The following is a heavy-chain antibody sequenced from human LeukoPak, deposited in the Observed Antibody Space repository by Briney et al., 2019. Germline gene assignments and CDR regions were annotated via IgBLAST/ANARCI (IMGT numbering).Heavy chain of an antibody. Sequence: SETLSLTCTVSGGSISSYYWSWIRRPPGKGLEWIGYIYYSGSTNYNPSLKSRVTISVDTSKNQFSLKLSSVIAADTAVYYCARDRGWVDYWGQGTLVTVSS. CDR1: GGSISSYY. CDR3: ARDRGWVDY. D-gene: IGHD1-26*01. V-gene: IGHV4-59*01. J-gene: IGHJ4*02. CDR2: IYYSGST.